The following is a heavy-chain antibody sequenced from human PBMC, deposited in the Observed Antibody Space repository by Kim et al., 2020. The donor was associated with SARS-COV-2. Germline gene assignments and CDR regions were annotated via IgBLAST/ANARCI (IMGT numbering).Heavy chain of an antibody. J-gene: IGHJ4*02. V-gene: IGHV3-48*02. CDR3: ARASYYYGSGSYFLYFDY. D-gene: IGHD3-10*01. Sequence: KGRLPISRDNAKHSLYLQMNSLRDEDTAVYYCARASYYYGSGSYFLYFDYWGQGTLVTVSS.